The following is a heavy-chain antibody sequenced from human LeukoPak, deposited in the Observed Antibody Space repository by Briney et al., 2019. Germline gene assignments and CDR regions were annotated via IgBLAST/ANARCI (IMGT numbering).Heavy chain of an antibody. V-gene: IGHV1-2*02. Sequence: ASVKVSCKASGYGFSDVYFNWVRQAPGQGLEWTGWINPYSGASRYAQRFQGRVSMDASIDTAYLELSWLTSDDTAVYYCATSSSVTHTRDPWGPGTLVTVSS. D-gene: IGHD5/OR15-5a*01. CDR3: ATSSSVTHTRDP. J-gene: IGHJ5*02. CDR2: INPYSGAS. CDR1: GYGFSDVY.